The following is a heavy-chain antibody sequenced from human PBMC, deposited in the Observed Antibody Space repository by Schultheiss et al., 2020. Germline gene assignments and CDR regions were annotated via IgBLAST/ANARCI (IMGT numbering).Heavy chain of an antibody. CDR1: GFTFSSYA. Sequence: GGSLRLSCAASGFTFSSYAMSWVRQAPGKGLEWVSAISGSGGSTYYADSVKGRFTISRDNSKNTLYLQMNSLRAEDTAVYYCASRPNYYDSSGFDYWGQGTLVTVSS. J-gene: IGHJ4*02. CDR2: ISGSGGST. D-gene: IGHD3-22*01. CDR3: ASRPNYYDSSGFDY. V-gene: IGHV3-23*01.